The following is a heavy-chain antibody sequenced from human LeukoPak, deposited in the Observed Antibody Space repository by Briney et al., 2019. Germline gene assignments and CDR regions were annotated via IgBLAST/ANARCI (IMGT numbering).Heavy chain of an antibody. CDR2: FDPEDGET. CDR3: ARELPDAFDI. J-gene: IGHJ3*02. V-gene: IGHV1-24*01. Sequence: ASVKVSCKVSGYTLTELSMHWVRQAPGKGLEWMGGFDPEDGETIYAQKFQGRVTMTTDTSTSTAYMELRSLRSDDTAVYYCARELPDAFDIWGQGTMVTVSS. CDR1: GYTLTELS.